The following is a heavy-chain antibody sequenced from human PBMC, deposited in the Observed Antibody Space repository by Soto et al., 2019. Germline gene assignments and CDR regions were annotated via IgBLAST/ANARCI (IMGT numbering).Heavy chain of an antibody. CDR1: GFSLITSGVG. D-gene: IGHD1-7*01. V-gene: IGHV2-5*02. CDR2: IYWDDDK. CDR3: AHRRGGISQWNYGDFDY. Sequence: GSGPTLVNPTQTLTLTCTFSGFSLITSGVGVGWIRQPPGKALEWLAFIYWDDDKRYSPSLRSRLTIAKDTSKNQVVLTMTEVDPVDTATYFFAHRRGGISQWNYGDFDYWGQGTQVTVSS. J-gene: IGHJ4*02.